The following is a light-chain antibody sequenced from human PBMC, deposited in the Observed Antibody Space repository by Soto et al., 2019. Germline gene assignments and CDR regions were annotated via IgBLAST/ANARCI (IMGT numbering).Light chain of an antibody. CDR3: QSYDSSLSGPYV. V-gene: IGLV1-40*01. Sequence: QLVLTQPPSVSGAPGQRVTIACTGSSSNIGAGYYVHWYQQFPGTAPKPLIYGGSNRPAGVPDRFSASKSGTSASLAITGLQAEDEADYYCQSYDSSLSGPYVFGTGTKLTVL. CDR2: GGS. J-gene: IGLJ1*01. CDR1: SSNIGAGYY.